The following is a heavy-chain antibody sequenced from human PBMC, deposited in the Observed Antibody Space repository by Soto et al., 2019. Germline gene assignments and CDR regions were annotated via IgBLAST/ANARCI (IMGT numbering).Heavy chain of an antibody. CDR2: IKQDGSEK. J-gene: IGHJ5*02. Sequence: GGSLRLSCAASGFTFSSYWMSWVRQAPGKGLEWVANIKQDGSEKYYVDSVKGRFTISRDNAKNSLYLQMNSLRAEDTAVYYCAREWIPGYVWGSYRSASDWFDPWGQGTLVTVSS. D-gene: IGHD3-16*02. V-gene: IGHV3-7*05. CDR1: GFTFSSYW. CDR3: AREWIPGYVWGSYRSASDWFDP.